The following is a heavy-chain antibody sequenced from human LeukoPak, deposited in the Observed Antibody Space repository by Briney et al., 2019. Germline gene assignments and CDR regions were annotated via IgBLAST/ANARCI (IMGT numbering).Heavy chain of an antibody. CDR3: ARGGRITMIVVVITPFDH. CDR1: NYSISSGYY. Sequence: SETLSLTCAVSNYSISSGYYWGWIRQPPGKGLEWIGSIYQSGSTYYNPSLKSRVTVSVDTSKNQFSLKLTSVTAADTAVYYCARGGRITMIVVVITPFDHRGQGTLVTVSS. CDR2: IYQSGST. J-gene: IGHJ4*02. D-gene: IGHD3-22*01. V-gene: IGHV4-38-2*01.